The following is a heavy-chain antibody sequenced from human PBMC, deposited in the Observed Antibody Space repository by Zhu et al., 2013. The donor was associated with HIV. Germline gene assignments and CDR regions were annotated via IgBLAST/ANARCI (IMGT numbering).Heavy chain of an antibody. CDR3: ARDPAQRGIVATILSKRGAFDI. D-gene: IGHD5-12*01. Sequence: QVQLVQSGAEVKKPGASVKVSCKASGYTFTSYGISWVRQAPGQGLEWMGWISAYNGNTNYAQKLQGRVTMTTDTPTSTAYMELRSLRSDDTAVYYCARDPAQRGIVATILSKRGAFDIWGQGTMVTVSS. J-gene: IGHJ3*02. CDR2: ISAYNGNT. CDR1: GYTFTSYG. V-gene: IGHV1-18*01.